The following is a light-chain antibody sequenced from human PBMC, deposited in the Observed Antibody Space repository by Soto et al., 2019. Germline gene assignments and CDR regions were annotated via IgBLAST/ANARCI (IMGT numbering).Light chain of an antibody. Sequence: QSVLTQPASVSGSPGQSLTISCTGTSSDVGSYIFVSWFQQHPGKAPKLMIYEGSKRPSGVSNRFSGSKSGNTASLTISGLQAEDEADYYCCSYAGSSTYVFGTGTKVTVL. CDR2: EGS. CDR3: CSYAGSSTYV. V-gene: IGLV2-23*01. CDR1: SSDVGSYIF. J-gene: IGLJ1*01.